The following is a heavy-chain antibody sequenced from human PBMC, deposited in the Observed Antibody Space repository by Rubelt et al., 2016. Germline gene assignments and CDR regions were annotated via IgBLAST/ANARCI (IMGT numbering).Heavy chain of an antibody. CDR2: IIPILGIG. CDR1: GYTFTTYY. CDR3: ARDLDCSGGSCYYGLSGFDY. D-gene: IGHD2-15*01. Sequence: QVQLVQSGADVKKPGASVKVSCEASGYTFTTYYMHWVRQAPGQGLEWMGRIIPILGIGNYAQKFQGRVTITADKSTSTAYMELSSLRAEDTAVYYGARDLDCSGGSCYYGLSGFDYWGQGTLVTVSS. V-gene: IGHV1-69*09. J-gene: IGHJ4*02.